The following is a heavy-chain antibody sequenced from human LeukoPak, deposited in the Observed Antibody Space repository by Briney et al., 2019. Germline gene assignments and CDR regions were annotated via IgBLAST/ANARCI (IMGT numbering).Heavy chain of an antibody. Sequence: GGSLRLSCAASGFTVSSNYMSWVRQAPGKGLEWVSVIYSGGSTYYADSVKGRFTISRDNSKNTLYLQMNSLRAEDTAVYYCAREASGERAMDYWGQGTLVTVSS. V-gene: IGHV3-53*01. CDR3: AREASGERAMDY. CDR2: IYSGGST. J-gene: IGHJ4*02. D-gene: IGHD3-16*01. CDR1: GFTVSSNY.